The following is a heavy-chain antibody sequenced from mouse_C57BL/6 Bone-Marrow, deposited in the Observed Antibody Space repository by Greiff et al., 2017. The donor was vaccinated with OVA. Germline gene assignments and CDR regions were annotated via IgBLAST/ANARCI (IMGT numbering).Heavy chain of an antibody. V-gene: IGHV2-2*01. CDR3: ARNGVTTGFAY. Sequence: QVQLQQSGPGLVQPSQSLSITCTVSGFSLTSYGVHWVRQSPGKGLAWLGVIWSGGSTDYNAAFISRLSISKDNSKSQVFFKMNSLQADDTAIYYCARNGVTTGFAYWGQGTLVTVSA. J-gene: IGHJ3*01. CDR1: GFSLTSYG. D-gene: IGHD1-1*01. CDR2: IWSGGST.